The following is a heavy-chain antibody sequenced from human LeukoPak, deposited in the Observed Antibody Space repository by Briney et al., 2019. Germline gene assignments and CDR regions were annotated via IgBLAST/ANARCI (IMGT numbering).Heavy chain of an antibody. J-gene: IGHJ6*03. CDR3: ARGGKNNYYYYMDV. V-gene: IGHV1-69*04. CDR1: GGTFSSYA. CDR2: IIPILDIA. D-gene: IGHD1/OR15-1a*01. Sequence: ASVKVSCKASGGTFSSYAISWVRQAPGQGLEWMGRIIPILDIANYAQKFQGRVTITADKSTSTAYMELSSLRSEDTAVYYCARGGKNNYYYYMDVWGKGTTVTVSS.